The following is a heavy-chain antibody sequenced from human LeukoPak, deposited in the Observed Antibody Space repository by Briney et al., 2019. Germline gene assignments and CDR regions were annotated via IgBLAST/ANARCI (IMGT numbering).Heavy chain of an antibody. V-gene: IGHV1-69*13. Sequence: SVKVSCKASGGTFSSYAISWVRQAPEQGLEWMGGIIPIFGTANYAQKFQGRVTITADESTSTAYMELSSLRSEDTAVYYCARGSTMGDAFDIWGQGTMVTVSS. J-gene: IGHJ3*02. D-gene: IGHD3-3*01. CDR2: IIPIFGTA. CDR1: GGTFSSYA. CDR3: ARGSTMGDAFDI.